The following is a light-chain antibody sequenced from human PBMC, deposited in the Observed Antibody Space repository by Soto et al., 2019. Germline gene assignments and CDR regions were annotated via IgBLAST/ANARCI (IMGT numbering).Light chain of an antibody. CDR3: AAWDDNLNGYV. Sequence: QSVLTQPPSASGTPGQRVTISCSGSSSNIGSNTVNWYQHLPGAAPRLLIYTNSQRPSGVPDRFSGSKSVTSASLAISGLQSEDEADYYCAAWDDNLNGYVFGTGTKVTVL. CDR2: TNS. J-gene: IGLJ1*01. CDR1: SSNIGSNT. V-gene: IGLV1-44*01.